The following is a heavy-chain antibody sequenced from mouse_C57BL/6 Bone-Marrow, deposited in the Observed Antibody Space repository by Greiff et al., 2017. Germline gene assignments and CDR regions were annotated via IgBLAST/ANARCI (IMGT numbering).Heavy chain of an antibody. D-gene: IGHD1-1*01. Sequence: VQLQQSGPGLVQPSQSLSITCTVSGFSLTSYGVHWVRQSPGKGLEWLGVIWSGGSTDYNAAFISRLSISKDNSKSQVFFKMNSLQADDTAIYYCARNQFITTVVATGYFDVWGTGTTVTVSS. J-gene: IGHJ1*03. V-gene: IGHV2-2*01. CDR1: GFSLTSYG. CDR3: ARNQFITTVVATGYFDV. CDR2: IWSGGST.